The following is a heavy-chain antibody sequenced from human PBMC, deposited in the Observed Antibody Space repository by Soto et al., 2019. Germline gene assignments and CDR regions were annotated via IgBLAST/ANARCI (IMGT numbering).Heavy chain of an antibody. J-gene: IGHJ6*02. V-gene: IGHV1-3*01. Sequence: ASVKVSCKASGYTFTSYAMHWVRQAPGQRLEWMGWINAGNGNTKYSQKFQGRVTMTRDTSTSTVYMELSSLRSEDTAVYYCASHDCSGGSCYPYYYYGMDVWGQGTTVTVSS. CDR3: ASHDCSGGSCYPYYYYGMDV. CDR1: GYTFTSYA. CDR2: INAGNGNT. D-gene: IGHD2-15*01.